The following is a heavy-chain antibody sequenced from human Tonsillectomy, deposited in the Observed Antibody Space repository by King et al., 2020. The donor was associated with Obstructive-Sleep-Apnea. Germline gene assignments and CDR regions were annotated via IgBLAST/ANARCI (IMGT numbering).Heavy chain of an antibody. Sequence: VQLVESGGGVVQPGGSLRLSCAASGFTFSSYGMHWVRQAPGKGLEWVAFIRYDGSNKYYADSVKGRFTISRDNSKSTLYLQMNSLRAEDTAVYYCAKVDHYDSSGYYYWAFDYWGQGTLVTVSS. CDR3: AKVDHYDSSGYYYWAFDY. D-gene: IGHD3-22*01. CDR2: IRYDGSNK. V-gene: IGHV3-30*02. CDR1: GFTFSSYG. J-gene: IGHJ4*02.